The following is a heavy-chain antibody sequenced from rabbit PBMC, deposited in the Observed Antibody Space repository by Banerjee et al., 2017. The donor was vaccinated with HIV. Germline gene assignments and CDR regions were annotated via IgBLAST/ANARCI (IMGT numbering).Heavy chain of an antibody. V-gene: IGHV1S45*01. J-gene: IGHJ4*01. D-gene: IGHD1-1*01. Sequence: QQQLEESGGGLVKPGGALTLTCEASGIDFSSVCYVCWVRQAPGKGLEWIACIYTDSGFTYYASWAKGRFTISKASSTTVTLQMTSLTAADTATYFCAGTSLYYFRLWGPGTLVTVS. CDR1: GIDFSSVCY. CDR2: IYTDSGFT. CDR3: AGTSLYYFRL.